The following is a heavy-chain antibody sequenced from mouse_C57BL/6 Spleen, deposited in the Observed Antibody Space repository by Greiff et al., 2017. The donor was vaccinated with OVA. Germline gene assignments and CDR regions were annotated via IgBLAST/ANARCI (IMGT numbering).Heavy chain of an antibody. J-gene: IGHJ1*03. CDR3: ARSGYDYAWYFDV. Sequence: QVQLKQPGAELVRPGSSVKLSCKASGYTFTSYWMDWVKQRPGQGLEWIGNIYPSDSETHYNQKFKDKATLTVDKSSSTAYMQLSSLTSEDSAVYYCARSGYDYAWYFDVWGTGTTVTVSS. D-gene: IGHD2-4*01. V-gene: IGHV1-61*01. CDR2: IYPSDSET. CDR1: GYTFTSYW.